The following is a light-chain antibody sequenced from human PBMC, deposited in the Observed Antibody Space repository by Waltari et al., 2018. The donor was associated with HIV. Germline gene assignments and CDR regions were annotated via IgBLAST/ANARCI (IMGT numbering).Light chain of an antibody. CDR3: QQYYTIPYT. V-gene: IGKV4-1*01. CDR1: QNLLYSSNNQNY. CDR2: WAS. Sequence: DIVMTQSPDSLPVSLGERAAINCKSSQNLLYSSNNQNYLAWYQQKPGQPPKLLIYWASTRESGVPERFSGSGSGTDFTLTINNLQAEDVAVYYCQQYYTIPYTFGQGTKLEIK. J-gene: IGKJ2*01.